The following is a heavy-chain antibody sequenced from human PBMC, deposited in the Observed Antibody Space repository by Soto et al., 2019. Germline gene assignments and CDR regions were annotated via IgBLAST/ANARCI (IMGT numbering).Heavy chain of an antibody. V-gene: IGHV6-1*01. CDR2: TYYRSKWYY. Sequence: SETLSLTCAITGDSVSSNSAGWSWVRQSPSRGLEWLGRTYYRSKWYYEYAVSVRGRITINPDTSKNQYSLQLNSVTPEDTAVYFCARGEQYSGRIFDYWGQGTLVTVSS. CDR1: GDSVSSNSAG. J-gene: IGHJ4*01. D-gene: IGHD1-26*01. CDR3: ARGEQYSGRIFDY.